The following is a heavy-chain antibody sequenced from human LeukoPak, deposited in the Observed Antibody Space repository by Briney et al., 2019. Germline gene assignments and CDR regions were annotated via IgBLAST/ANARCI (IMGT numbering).Heavy chain of an antibody. CDR2: IYDSGST. V-gene: IGHV4-59*01. J-gene: IGHJ4*02. CDR1: GGSISSYY. Sequence: SETLSLTCTVSGGSISSYYWSWIRRPPGKGLEWIGNIYDSGSTNYNPSLKSRVTISVDTSKNQCSLKLSSVTAADTAVYYCARQSISGSSLSYFDYWGQGTLVNVSS. CDR3: ARQSISGSSLSYFDY. D-gene: IGHD3-22*01.